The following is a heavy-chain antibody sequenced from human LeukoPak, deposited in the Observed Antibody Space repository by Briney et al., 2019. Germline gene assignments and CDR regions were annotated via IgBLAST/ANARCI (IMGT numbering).Heavy chain of an antibody. V-gene: IGHV3-48*02. CDR1: GFTFSSYS. J-gene: IGHJ4*02. Sequence: GGSLRLSCAASGFTFSSYSMNWVRQAPGKGLEWVSYISSSSSTIYYADSVKGRFTISRDNAKNSLYLQMNSLRDEDTAVYYCAGDRWGMAVARRPFDYWGQGPLVTVSP. D-gene: IGHD6-19*01. CDR3: AGDRWGMAVARRPFDY. CDR2: ISSSSSTI.